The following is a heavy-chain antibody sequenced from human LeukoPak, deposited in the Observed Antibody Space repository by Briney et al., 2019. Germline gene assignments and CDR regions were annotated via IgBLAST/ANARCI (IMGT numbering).Heavy chain of an antibody. D-gene: IGHD3-22*01. J-gene: IGHJ6*03. CDR1: GGSFSGYY. V-gene: IGHV4-34*01. CDR2: INHSGST. CDR3: ARLFSFGVITNYYYYYYMDV. Sequence: SETPSLTCAVYGGSFSGYYRSWIRQPPGKGLEWIGEINHSGSTNYNPSLKSRVTISVDTSKNQFSLKLSSVTAADTAVYYCARLFSFGVITNYYYYYYMDVWGKGTTVTVSS.